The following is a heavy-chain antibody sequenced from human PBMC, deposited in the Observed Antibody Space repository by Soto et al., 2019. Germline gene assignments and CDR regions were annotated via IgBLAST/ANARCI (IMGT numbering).Heavy chain of an antibody. CDR2: ISAYNGNT. J-gene: IGHJ4*02. V-gene: IGHV1-18*01. CDR3: ARADLTPSSGWYIGTYYLDY. Sequence: GASVKVSCKASGYTFTSYGISWVRQAPGQGLEWMGWISAYNGNTNYAQKLQGRVTMTTDTSTSTAYMELRSLRSDDTAVYYCARADLTPSSGWYIGTYYLDYWGQGTLVTVSS. D-gene: IGHD6-19*01. CDR1: GYTFTSYG.